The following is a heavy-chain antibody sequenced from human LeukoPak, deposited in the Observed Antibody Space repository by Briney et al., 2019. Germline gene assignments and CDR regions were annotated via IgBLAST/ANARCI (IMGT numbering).Heavy chain of an antibody. D-gene: IGHD1-14*01. CDR1: GGSISSYY. V-gene: IGHV4-59*08. CDR3: ARKPGETPVFDI. Sequence: SETLSLTCTVSGGSISSYYWSWIRQPPGKGLEWIAYIYYSGSTNYNPSLKSRVTISVDTSKNQFSLKLSSVTAADTAVYYCARKPGETPVFDIWAQGTRVTVFS. CDR2: IYYSGST. J-gene: IGHJ3*02.